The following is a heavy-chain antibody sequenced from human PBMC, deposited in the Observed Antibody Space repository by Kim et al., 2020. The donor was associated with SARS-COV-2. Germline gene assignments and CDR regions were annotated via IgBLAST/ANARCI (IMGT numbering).Heavy chain of an antibody. Sequence: YHTPPLKGRVTISVDTSKKQFSLRLSSVTAADAAVYYCARHLRNWYFDLWGRGTLVTVSS. J-gene: IGHJ2*01. CDR3: ARHLRNWYFDL. V-gene: IGHV4-39*01.